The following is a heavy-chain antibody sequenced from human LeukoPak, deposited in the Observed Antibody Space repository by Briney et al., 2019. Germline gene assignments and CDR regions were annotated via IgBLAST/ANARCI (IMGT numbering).Heavy chain of an antibody. CDR3: ARGRIRGIIITLTYFDY. Sequence: GGSLRLSCAASGFTFSNYEVNWVRQAPGKGLEWVSYISHTGTTIYYADSVQGRFTISRDNAKNSLYLQMNSLGAEDAAVYYCARGRIRGIIITLTYFDYWGQGALVTVSS. D-gene: IGHD3-10*01. CDR1: GFTFSNYE. J-gene: IGHJ4*02. V-gene: IGHV3-48*03. CDR2: ISHTGTTI.